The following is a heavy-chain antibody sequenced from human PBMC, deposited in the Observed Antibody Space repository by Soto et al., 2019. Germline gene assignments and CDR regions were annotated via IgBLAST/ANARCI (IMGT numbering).Heavy chain of an antibody. J-gene: IGHJ6*02. D-gene: IGHD5-12*01. V-gene: IGHV4-30-2*01. CDR3: ARRRGFPCNYGMDV. CDR1: GGSISSGGYS. Sequence: QLQLQESGSGLVKPSQTLSLTCAVSGGSISSGGYSWSWIRQPPGKGLEWIGYIYHSGSTYYNPSLKSRVTISVDRSKNQSSLKLSSVTAADTAVKYCARRRGFPCNYGMDVWGQGTTVTVSS. CDR2: IYHSGST.